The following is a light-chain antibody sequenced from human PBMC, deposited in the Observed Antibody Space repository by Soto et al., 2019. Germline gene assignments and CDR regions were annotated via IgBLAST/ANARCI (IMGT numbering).Light chain of an antibody. Sequence: EIALTQSPGTLSLSPGERATLSCRASQSVSSSYLAWYQQKPGQAPRLLIYGASGRATGIPDRFSGSGSGTDFTLTISRLEPQDFSVYYCQQYCRSPPWTFGQGTKVEIK. CDR3: QQYCRSPPWT. CDR1: QSVSSSY. V-gene: IGKV3-20*01. CDR2: GAS. J-gene: IGKJ1*01.